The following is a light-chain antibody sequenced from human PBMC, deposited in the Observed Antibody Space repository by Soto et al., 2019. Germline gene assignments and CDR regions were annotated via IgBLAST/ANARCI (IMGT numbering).Light chain of an antibody. V-gene: IGLV1-40*01. CDR1: SSNIGAGFD. Sequence: QSVLTQPPSVSGAPGQRVTISCTGSSSNIGAGFDVHWYQQLPGTAPKLLIYANSNRPSGVPDRFSGSNSGTSASLAITGLQAEDEADYYCQSYDSSLSSVVFGGGTKVTVL. CDR2: ANS. CDR3: QSYDSSLSSVV. J-gene: IGLJ2*01.